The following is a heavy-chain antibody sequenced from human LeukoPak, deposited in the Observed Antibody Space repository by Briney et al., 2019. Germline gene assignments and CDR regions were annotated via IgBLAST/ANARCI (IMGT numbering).Heavy chain of an antibody. D-gene: IGHD6-19*01. Sequence: SETLSLTCAVSGDSVSSSNWWSWVRQPPGKGLEWIGEIYHSGSTNYNPSLESRVVISVDKSKNQFSLNLSSVTAADTAVYHCATLRGAAGTSYLDSWGQGTLVTVSS. CDR3: ATLRGAAGTSYLDS. CDR2: IYHSGST. CDR1: GDSVSSSNW. V-gene: IGHV4-4*02. J-gene: IGHJ4*02.